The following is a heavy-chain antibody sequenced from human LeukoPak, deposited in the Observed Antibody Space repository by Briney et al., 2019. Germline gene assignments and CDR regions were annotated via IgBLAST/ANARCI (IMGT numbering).Heavy chain of an antibody. CDR2: IYYSGST. CDR1: GGSISSQY. J-gene: IGHJ6*03. CDR3: ARGRQDYYYYMDV. Sequence: SETLSLTCTVSGGSISSQYWSWIRQPPGKGLEWIGYIYYSGSTNSNPSLTSRVTISVDTSKNQFSLKLTSVTAADTAVYYCARGRQDYYYYMDVWGKGTTVTVSS. V-gene: IGHV4-59*11.